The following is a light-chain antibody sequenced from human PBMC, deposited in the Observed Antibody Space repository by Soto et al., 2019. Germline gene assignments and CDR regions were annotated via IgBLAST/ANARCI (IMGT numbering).Light chain of an antibody. Sequence: DIQLTQSPSFLSASVGDIVTVTCRASQSISSYLAWYQQKPGKAPKLIIYAASTLQSGVPSRFSGSGSETEFTLTISSLQPEDFATYYCQQLNSYPLTFGPGTKVDIK. CDR2: AAS. V-gene: IGKV1-9*01. CDR3: QQLNSYPLT. CDR1: QSISSY. J-gene: IGKJ3*01.